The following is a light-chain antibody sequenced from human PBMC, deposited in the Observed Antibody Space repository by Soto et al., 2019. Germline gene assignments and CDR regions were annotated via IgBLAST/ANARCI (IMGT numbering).Light chain of an antibody. CDR2: LESSGSY. CDR3: ETWDSNTRM. J-gene: IGLJ3*02. Sequence: QAVLTQSSSASASLGSSVKLTCTLSSGHSSYIIAWHQQQPGKAPRHLMKLESSGSYNKGSGVPDRFSGSSSGADRYLTISNLQFEDEADYYCETWDSNTRMFGGGTKLTVL. CDR1: SGHSSYI. V-gene: IGLV4-60*02.